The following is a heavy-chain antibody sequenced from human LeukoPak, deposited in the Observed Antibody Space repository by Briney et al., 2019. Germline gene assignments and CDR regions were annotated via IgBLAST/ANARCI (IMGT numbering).Heavy chain of an antibody. CDR2: INPGDGSA. Sequence: GASVKVSCKASGYTFTTSPLHWVRQAPGQGLEWMAMINPGDGSATSAQKFQGRLSVTSDMSTSTVYMELSSLTSEDTAIFYCARNHYESSLLGLVAFDLWGQGTLVTVSS. J-gene: IGHJ3*01. CDR3: ARNHYESSLLGLVAFDL. CDR1: GYTFTTSP. D-gene: IGHD3-22*01. V-gene: IGHV1-46*01.